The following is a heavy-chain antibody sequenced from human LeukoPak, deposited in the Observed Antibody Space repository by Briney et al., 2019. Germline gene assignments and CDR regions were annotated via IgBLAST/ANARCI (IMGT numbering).Heavy chain of an antibody. CDR3: AREADCSGTSCYSQFLDY. CDR2: INPNSGGT. Sequence: ASVKVSCKASGYTFTGYYMHWVRQAPGQGLEWMGWINPNSGGTNYAQNFQGRVTMTRDTSINTAYMDLSRLRSNDTAVYYCAREADCSGTSCYSQFLDYWGQGTLVTVSS. V-gene: IGHV1-2*02. CDR1: GYTFTGYY. D-gene: IGHD2-2*01. J-gene: IGHJ4*02.